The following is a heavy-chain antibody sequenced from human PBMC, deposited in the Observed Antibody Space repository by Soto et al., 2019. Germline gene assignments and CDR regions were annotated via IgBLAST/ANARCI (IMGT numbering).Heavy chain of an antibody. V-gene: IGHV4-61*01. CDR3: ARGEDLGNWFDP. CDR1: AGSVSSGNYY. CDR2: IYYSGTT. J-gene: IGHJ5*02. Sequence: SETLSLTCTVSAGSVSSGNYYWSWIRQPPGKGLEWIGYIYYSGTTNYSPSLKSQVTISVDASKNQFSLKLSSVTAADTAVYYCARGEDLGNWFDPWGQGALVTVSS.